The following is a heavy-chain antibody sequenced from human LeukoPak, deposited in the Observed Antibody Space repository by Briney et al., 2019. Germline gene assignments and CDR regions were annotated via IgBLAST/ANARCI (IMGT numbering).Heavy chain of an antibody. Sequence: GSLRLSCAASGFTFSDYWMHWVRQAPGQGLEWVANIKQDGSQKYYVDSVKGRFTISKDNAKKSMYLQMNSLRAEDTAVYYCARDVRQYLVLECWGQGTLVTVSS. D-gene: IGHD6-13*01. CDR2: IKQDGSQK. V-gene: IGHV3-7*03. CDR1: GFTFSDYW. CDR3: ARDVRQYLVLEC. J-gene: IGHJ4*02.